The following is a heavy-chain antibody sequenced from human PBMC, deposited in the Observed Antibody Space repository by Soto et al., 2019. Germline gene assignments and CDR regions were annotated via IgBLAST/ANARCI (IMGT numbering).Heavy chain of an antibody. D-gene: IGHD1-26*01. J-gene: IGHJ5*02. V-gene: IGHV3-48*01. CDR2: ISGSSTR. CDR3: ARTVGVTFEWFDP. Sequence: EVQLLESGGGLVQPGGSLRLSCAASGFTFSTYSMNWVRQAPGKGLEWISYISGSSTRYYADSVKGRFTISRDNARNSLYLQMNNLRAEDTAMYYCARTVGVTFEWFDPWGQGTLVTVSP. CDR1: GFTFSTYS.